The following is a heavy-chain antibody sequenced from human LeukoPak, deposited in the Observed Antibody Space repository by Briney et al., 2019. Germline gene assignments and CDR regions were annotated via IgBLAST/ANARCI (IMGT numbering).Heavy chain of an antibody. CDR3: ARRGVGRQQLVDY. D-gene: IGHD6-13*01. CDR1: GGTFSSYA. J-gene: IGHJ4*02. Sequence: GPSVKVSCKASGGTFSSYAISWVRQAPGQGLEWMGGIIPIFGTANYAQKFQGRVTITTDESTSTAYMELSSLRSEDTAVYYCARRGVGRQQLVDYWGQGTLVTVSS. CDR2: IIPIFGTA. V-gene: IGHV1-69*05.